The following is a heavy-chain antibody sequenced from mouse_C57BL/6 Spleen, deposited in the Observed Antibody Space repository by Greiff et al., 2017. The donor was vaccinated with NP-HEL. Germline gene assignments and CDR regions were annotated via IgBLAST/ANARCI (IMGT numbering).Heavy chain of an antibody. CDR2: IYPGDGVT. CDR3: ARSHYDAMDY. D-gene: IGHD1-1*02. Sequence: VQLQQSGPELVKPGASVKISCKASGYSFTSYCMNWVKQRPGKGLEWIGQIYPGDGVTNYNGKFKGKATLTADKSSSTAYMQLSSLTSEDSAVYFCARSHYDAMDYWGQGTSVTVSS. CDR1: GYSFTSYC. J-gene: IGHJ4*01. V-gene: IGHV1-80*01.